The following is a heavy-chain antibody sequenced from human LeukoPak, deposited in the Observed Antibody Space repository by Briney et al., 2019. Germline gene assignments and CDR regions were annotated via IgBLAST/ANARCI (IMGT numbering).Heavy chain of an antibody. CDR2: ISSSSSYI. J-gene: IGHJ4*02. CDR3: ARGYCSGGSCYRADY. V-gene: IGHV3-21*01. D-gene: IGHD2-15*01. CDR1: GFTFSSYS. Sequence: GGSLRLSCAASGFTFSSYSMNWVRQAPGKGLEWVSSISSSSSYIYYADSVKSRFTISRDNAKNSLYLQMNSLRAEDTAVYYCARGYCSGGSCYRADYWGQGTLVTVSS.